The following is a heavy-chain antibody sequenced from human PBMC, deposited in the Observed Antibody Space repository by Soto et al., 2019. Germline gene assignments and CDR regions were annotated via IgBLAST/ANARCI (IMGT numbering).Heavy chain of an antibody. J-gene: IGHJ4*02. D-gene: IGHD6-25*01. CDR1: GFTFSSYA. CDR3: AKDINAALVAATAFDY. CDR2: ISWNSGSI. V-gene: IGHV3-9*01. Sequence: PGGSLRLSCAASGFTFSSYAMSWVRQAPGKGLEWVSGISWNSGSIGYADSVKGRFTISRDNAKNSLYLQMNSLRAEDTALYYCAKDINAALVAATAFDYWGQGTLVTVSS.